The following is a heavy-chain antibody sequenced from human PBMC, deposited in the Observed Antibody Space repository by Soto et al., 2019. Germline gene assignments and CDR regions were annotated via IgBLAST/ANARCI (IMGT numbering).Heavy chain of an antibody. J-gene: IGHJ6*03. CDR2: ISSGSGSE. Sequence: EVKVVESGGGLVKPGGSLRLSCAASGFTFSSYNMNWVRQAPGKGLEWVSSISSGSGSEHYADSVKGRFTISGDNAKNSLYLQMNSLRAEDTAIYYCARDGIAARAYYYHMDDWGKGTTVTVSS. D-gene: IGHD6-6*01. CDR1: GFTFSSYN. CDR3: ARDGIAARAYYYHMDD. V-gene: IGHV3-21*01.